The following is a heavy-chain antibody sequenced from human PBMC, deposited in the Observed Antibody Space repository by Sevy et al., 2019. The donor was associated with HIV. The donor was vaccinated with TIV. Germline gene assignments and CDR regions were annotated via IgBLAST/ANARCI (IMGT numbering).Heavy chain of an antibody. V-gene: IGHV1-2*02. Sequence: ASVKVSCKASGYTFIGHHLHWVRQAPGHGLEWMGWINTHNGGTNYGQNFQGRVIMTRDTSITTAYLDVSSLRSDDTAIYYCARHTGFMIDSWGQGTLVTVSS. CDR3: ARHTGFMIDS. J-gene: IGHJ4*02. CDR2: INTHNGGT. D-gene: IGHD3-9*01. CDR1: GYTFIGHH.